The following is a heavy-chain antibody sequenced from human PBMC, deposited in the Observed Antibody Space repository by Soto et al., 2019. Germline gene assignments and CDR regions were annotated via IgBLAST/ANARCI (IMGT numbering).Heavy chain of an antibody. Sequence: SSETLSLTCSVYGGYFSGYYWSWIREPPGKGLEWIGEINHSGSTNYNPSLKSRVTISVDTSKNQFSLKLSSVTAADTAVYYCARRLRLYYDFWSGQTPPYYGMDVWGQGTTVTVSS. CDR2: INHSGST. J-gene: IGHJ6*02. D-gene: IGHD3-3*01. V-gene: IGHV4-34*01. CDR1: GGYFSGYY. CDR3: ARRLRLYYDFWSGQTPPYYGMDV.